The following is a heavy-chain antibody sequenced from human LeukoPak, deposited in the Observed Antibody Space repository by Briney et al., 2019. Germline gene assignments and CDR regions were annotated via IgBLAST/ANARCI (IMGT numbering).Heavy chain of an antibody. CDR1: GFTFTNYA. D-gene: IGHD5/OR15-5a*01. CDR2: ISGSDGST. CDR3: AKRVSRAQSDY. V-gene: IGHV3-23*01. Sequence: GGPLRLFCAASGFTFTNYAMSWVRQAPGKGLEWVSSISGSDGSTYYADSVKGRFTISRDDSKNTLYLQMNSLRAEDTAVYYCAKRVSRAQSDYWGQGTLVTVSS. J-gene: IGHJ4*02.